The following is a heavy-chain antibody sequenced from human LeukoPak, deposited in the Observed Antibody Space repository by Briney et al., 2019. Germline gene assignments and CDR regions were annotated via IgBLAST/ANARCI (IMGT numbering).Heavy chain of an antibody. J-gene: IGHJ3*02. CDR1: GFSLSTSGVG. V-gene: IGHV4-61*08. D-gene: IGHD3-3*01. Sequence: SGPTLVKPTQTLTLTCTFSGFSLSTSGVGVGWIRQPPGKALEWLGYIYYSGNTNYNPSLKSRVTISIDTSKNQFSLKLSSVTAADTAVYYCARWSVLVPFDIWGQGTMVTVFS. CDR2: IYYSGNT. CDR3: ARWSVLVPFDI.